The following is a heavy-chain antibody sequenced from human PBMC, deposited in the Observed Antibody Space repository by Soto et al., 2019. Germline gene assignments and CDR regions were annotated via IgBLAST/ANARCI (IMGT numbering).Heavy chain of an antibody. CDR1: GYTFTSYD. CDR3: ARGGLRFLEGRPVERNWFVP. Sequence: QVQLVQSGAEVKKPGASVKVSCKASGYTFTSYDINWVRQATGQGLEWMGWMNPHSGNTGYAQKFQGRVTMTRNTSIRTAYIELSSLRSEDTAVYYCARGGLRFLEGRPVERNWFVPWGQGTLVTVSS. D-gene: IGHD3-3*01. J-gene: IGHJ5*02. V-gene: IGHV1-8*01. CDR2: MNPHSGNT.